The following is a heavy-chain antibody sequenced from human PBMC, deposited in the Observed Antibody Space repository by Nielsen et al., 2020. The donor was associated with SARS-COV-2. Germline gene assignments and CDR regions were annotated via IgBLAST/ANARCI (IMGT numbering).Heavy chain of an antibody. Sequence: SVKVSCKAFGYIFSSYPISWVRQAPGQGLEWMGGIIPIFGTTNYAQKLQGRVTITADESTSTAYMELTSLTSEDTAVYYCARRAGTYSPFDYWGQGTLVTVSS. CDR2: IIPIFGTT. CDR3: ARRAGTYSPFDY. J-gene: IGHJ4*02. V-gene: IGHV1-69*13. CDR1: GYIFSSYP. D-gene: IGHD3-10*01.